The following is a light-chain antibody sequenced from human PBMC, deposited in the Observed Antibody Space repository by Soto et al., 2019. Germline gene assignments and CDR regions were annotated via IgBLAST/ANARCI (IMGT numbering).Light chain of an antibody. CDR2: DVS. Sequence: QSGLTPPASVSGSPGQSIAISCPGTSSDVGAYNYVSWYLQYPGKAPKLVIFDVSFRPSGVSNRFSGSKSGNTASLTISGLQAEDEADYYCKSFTTSDTYVFGTGTKVTVL. CDR3: KSFTTSDTYV. CDR1: SSDVGAYNY. V-gene: IGLV2-14*01. J-gene: IGLJ1*01.